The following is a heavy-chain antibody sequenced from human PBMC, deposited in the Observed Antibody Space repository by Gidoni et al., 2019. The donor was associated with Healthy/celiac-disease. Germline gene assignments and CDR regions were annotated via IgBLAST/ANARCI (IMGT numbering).Heavy chain of an antibody. Sequence: QVQLQQWGAGLLRPSETLSLPCAVTGGSFSGSYWSWIRQPPGKWLEGIGEINHSGRTNYNPSLKSRVTISVDTSKNQFSLKLSSVTAADTAVYYCARGLGAVGAIDYWGQGTLVTVSS. CDR2: INHSGRT. D-gene: IGHD1-26*01. CDR3: ARGLGAVGAIDY. CDR1: GGSFSGSY. J-gene: IGHJ4*02. V-gene: IGHV4-34*01.